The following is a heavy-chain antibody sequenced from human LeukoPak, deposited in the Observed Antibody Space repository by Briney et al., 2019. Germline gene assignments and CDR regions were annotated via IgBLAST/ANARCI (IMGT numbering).Heavy chain of an antibody. CDR3: AREITMVRGVTHDAFDI. Sequence: GGSLRLSCAASGFTFSSYWMHWVRQAPGKGLVWVSRINSDGSSTIYADSVKGRSTISRDNAKNTLYLQMNSLRAEDTAVYYCAREITMVRGVTHDAFDIWGQGTMVTVSS. CDR2: INSDGSST. CDR1: GFTFSSYW. D-gene: IGHD3-10*01. V-gene: IGHV3-74*01. J-gene: IGHJ3*02.